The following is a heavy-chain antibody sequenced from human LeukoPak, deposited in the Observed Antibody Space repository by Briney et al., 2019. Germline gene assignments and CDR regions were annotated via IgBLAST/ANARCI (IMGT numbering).Heavy chain of an antibody. CDR1: GFTVSSNY. J-gene: IGHJ4*02. CDR2: IYSGGST. D-gene: IGHD3-10*01. CDR3: ARDSSYYGSVIYYV. Sequence: GGSLRLSCTASGFTVSSNYMSWVRQAPGKGLEWVSVIYSGGSTYYADSVKGRFTISRDNSKNTLYLQMNSLRVEDTAVYYYARDSSYYGSVIYYVWGQGTLVTVSS. V-gene: IGHV3-66*01.